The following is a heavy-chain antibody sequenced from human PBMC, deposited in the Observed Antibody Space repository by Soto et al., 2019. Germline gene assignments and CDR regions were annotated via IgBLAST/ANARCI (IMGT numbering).Heavy chain of an antibody. D-gene: IGHD5-12*01. CDR1: GVTFSSYS. CDR3: AKYPVIVATTRPYFDY. V-gene: IGHV3-23*01. Sequence: GGSIRLSCAASGVTFSSYSMNCVRQAPGKGLEWVSDISGSSSSTYYADSVKGRFTISRDNSKNTLYLQMNSLRAEDTAVYYCAKYPVIVATTRPYFDYWGQGTLVTVSS. CDR2: ISGSSSST. J-gene: IGHJ4*02.